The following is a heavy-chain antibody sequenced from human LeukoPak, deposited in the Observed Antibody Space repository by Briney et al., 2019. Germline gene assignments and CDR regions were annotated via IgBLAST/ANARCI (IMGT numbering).Heavy chain of an antibody. V-gene: IGHV3-30-3*01. CDR1: GFTFSSYA. CDR2: ISYDGSNK. J-gene: IGHJ4*02. Sequence: GGSLRLSCAASGFTFSSYAMHWVRQAPGKGLEWVAVISYDGSNKYYADSVRGRFTISRDNSKNTLYLQMYSLRAEDTAVFYCAREDMAAEPHKVLDYWGQGTLVTVSS. CDR3: AREDMAAEPHKVLDY. D-gene: IGHD6-13*01.